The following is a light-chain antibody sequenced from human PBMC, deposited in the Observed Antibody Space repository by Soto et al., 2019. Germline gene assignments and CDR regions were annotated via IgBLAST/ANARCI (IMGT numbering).Light chain of an antibody. CDR1: QSVSSSY. CDR2: GAS. J-gene: IGKJ1*01. CDR3: QRYGSSPQT. Sequence: EIVLTQSPGTLSLSPGERATLSCRASQSVSSSYLAWYQQKPGQAPRLLMYGASSRATGIPDRFTGSGSGTDFTLTISRLEPEDFAVYYCQRYGSSPQTFGQGTKVEAK. V-gene: IGKV3-20*01.